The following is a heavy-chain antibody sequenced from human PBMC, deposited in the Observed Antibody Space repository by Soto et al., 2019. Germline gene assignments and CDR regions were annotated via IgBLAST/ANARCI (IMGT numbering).Heavy chain of an antibody. CDR1: GFTFSSYG. V-gene: IGHV3-33*01. J-gene: IGHJ6*04. CDR3: ARARSTGYYYYGMDV. CDR2: IWYDGSNK. Sequence: LRLSCAASGFTFSSYGMHWVRQAPGKGLEWVAVIWYDGSNKYYADSVKGRFTISRDNSKNTLYLQMNSLRAEDTAVYYCARARSTGYYYYGMDVWGKGTTVTVSS.